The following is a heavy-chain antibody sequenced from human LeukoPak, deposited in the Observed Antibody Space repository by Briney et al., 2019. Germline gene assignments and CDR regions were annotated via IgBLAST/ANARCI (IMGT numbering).Heavy chain of an antibody. V-gene: IGHV3-30*03. Sequence: GGSLRLSCAASGFTFSSYGMHWVRQAPGKGLEWVAVISYDGSNKYYADSVKGRFTISRDNSKNTLYLQMNSLRAEDTAVYYCARDRTTVTTFDYWGQGTLVTVSS. J-gene: IGHJ4*02. D-gene: IGHD4-17*01. CDR3: ARDRTTVTTFDY. CDR2: ISYDGSNK. CDR1: GFTFSSYG.